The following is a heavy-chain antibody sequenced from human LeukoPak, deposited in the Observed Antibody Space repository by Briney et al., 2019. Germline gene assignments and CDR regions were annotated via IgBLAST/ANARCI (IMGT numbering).Heavy chain of an antibody. CDR1: GGSLYSYY. Sequence: SETLSLTCVVSGGSLYSYYWSWLRQPPGKGLEWIAYVSFSGITDYNPSLKSRATISVDTSKNQFSLRLSSVTAADTAVYYCARDRRDGYNYVEYWGPGTLVTVSS. CDR3: ARDRRDGYNYVEY. CDR2: VSFSGIT. J-gene: IGHJ4*02. V-gene: IGHV4-59*01. D-gene: IGHD5-24*01.